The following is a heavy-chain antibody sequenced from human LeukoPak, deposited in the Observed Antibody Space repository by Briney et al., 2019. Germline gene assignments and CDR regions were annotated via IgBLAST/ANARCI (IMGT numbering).Heavy chain of an antibody. Sequence: PSETLSLTCAVSGGSISSGGYSWSWIRQPPGKGLEWIGYIYHSGSTYYNPSLKSRVTISVDTSKNQFSLKLSSVTAADTAVYYCARESGYYYDSSGPGAFDIWGQGTMVTVSS. CDR1: GGSISSGGYS. CDR2: IYHSGST. V-gene: IGHV4-30-2*01. J-gene: IGHJ3*02. D-gene: IGHD3-22*01. CDR3: ARESGYYYDSSGPGAFDI.